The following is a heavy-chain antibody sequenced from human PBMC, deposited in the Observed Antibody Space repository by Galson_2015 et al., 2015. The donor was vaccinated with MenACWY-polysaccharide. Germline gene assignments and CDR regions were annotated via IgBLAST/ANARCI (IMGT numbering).Heavy chain of an antibody. CDR1: GFIFSSYA. V-gene: IGHV3-23*01. Sequence: SLRLSCAASGFIFSSYALSWVRQAPGKGLEWVSIISGSGGGTYYADSVKGRFTMSKDNSKNTLYLQMSSLRAEGTAVYYSAKGGGIFDYWGQGTLVTVSS. CDR2: ISGSGGGT. J-gene: IGHJ4*02. CDR3: AKGGGIFDY. D-gene: IGHD3-16*01.